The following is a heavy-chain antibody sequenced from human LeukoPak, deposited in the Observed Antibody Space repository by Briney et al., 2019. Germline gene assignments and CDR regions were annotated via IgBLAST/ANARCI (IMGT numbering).Heavy chain of an antibody. J-gene: IGHJ4*02. CDR2: IYYSGST. CDR1: GGSISSYY. Sequence: SETLSLTCTVSGGSISSYYWSWIRQPPEKGLEWIGYIYYSGSTNYNPSLKSRVTISVDTSKNQFSLKLSSVTAADTAVYYCARATQYYDILTGYYTWGQGTLVTVSS. V-gene: IGHV4-59*01. CDR3: ARATQYYDILTGYYT. D-gene: IGHD3-9*01.